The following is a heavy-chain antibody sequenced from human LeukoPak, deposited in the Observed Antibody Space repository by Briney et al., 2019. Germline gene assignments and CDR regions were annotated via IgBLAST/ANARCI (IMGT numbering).Heavy chain of an antibody. CDR3: ASVTWSDHSSDFDY. CDR1: GYTFTGYY. V-gene: IGHV1-2*02. Sequence: ASVKVSCKASGYTFTGYYLHWVRQAPGQGLEWMGWINPNSGDTNYSQKFRGRVTMTRDTSISTAYMELSRLTSDDTAIYYCASVTWSDHSSDFDYWGQGTRVTVSS. CDR2: INPNSGDT. J-gene: IGHJ4*02. D-gene: IGHD3-3*01.